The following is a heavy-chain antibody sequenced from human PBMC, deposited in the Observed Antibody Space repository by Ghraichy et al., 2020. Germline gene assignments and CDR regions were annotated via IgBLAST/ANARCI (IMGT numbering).Heavy chain of an antibody. D-gene: IGHD4-17*01. V-gene: IGHV5-51*01. J-gene: IGHJ6*02. Sequence: GESLNISCKGSGYSFTTHWIGWVRQMPGKGLEWMGIIYPGDSDTRYSPSFQGQVTISTDKSIRTAYLQWSSLKASDTAVYYCARLMDGDYAYYYYAMDVWGQGTTVTVSS. CDR1: GYSFTTHW. CDR2: IYPGDSDT. CDR3: ARLMDGDYAYYYYAMDV.